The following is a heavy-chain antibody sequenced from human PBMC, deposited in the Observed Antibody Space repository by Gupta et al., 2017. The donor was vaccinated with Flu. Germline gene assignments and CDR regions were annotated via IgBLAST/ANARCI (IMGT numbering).Heavy chain of an antibody. V-gene: IGHV3-7*01. Sequence: GRQAPGKGLGWLANINQDGSVINGVDFVKGRFTISGDNAKNSLYLHMNILRAEDTAVYCCARDWAYIALDYWGQGTLVTVSS. J-gene: IGHJ4*02. CDR3: ARDWAYIALDY. D-gene: IGHD3-16*01. CDR2: INQDGSVI.